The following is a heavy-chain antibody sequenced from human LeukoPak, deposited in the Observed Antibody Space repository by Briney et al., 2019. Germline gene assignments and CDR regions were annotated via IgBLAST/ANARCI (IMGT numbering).Heavy chain of an antibody. CDR1: GGTFSSYT. D-gene: IGHD2-2*01. J-gene: IGHJ3*01. CDR3: ARGSLVVEHDAFDF. CDR2: IIPIFGTA. Sequence: SVKVSCKASGGTFSSYTISWVRQAPGQGLEWMGGIIPIFGTANYAQKFQGRVTITADESTSTAYMELSSLRSEDTAVYYCARGSLVVEHDAFDFWGQGTMVTVSS. V-gene: IGHV1-69*01.